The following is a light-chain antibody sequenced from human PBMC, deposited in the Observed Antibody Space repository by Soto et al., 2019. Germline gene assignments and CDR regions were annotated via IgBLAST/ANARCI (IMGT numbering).Light chain of an antibody. CDR2: GAS. J-gene: IGKJ1*01. CDR1: QSVTNNY. V-gene: IGKV3-20*01. CDR3: QQYGSSPRT. Sequence: EVVLTQSPGTLSLSPGERATLSCRASQSVTNNYLAWYQQKSRQAPRLLIYGASNRVTGIPDRFSGSGSGTDFTLTISRLEPEDFAVYYCQQYGSSPRTFGQGTKVDI.